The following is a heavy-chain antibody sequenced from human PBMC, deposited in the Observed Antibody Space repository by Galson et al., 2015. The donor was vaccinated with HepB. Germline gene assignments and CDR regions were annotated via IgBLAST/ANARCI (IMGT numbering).Heavy chain of an antibody. D-gene: IGHD4-11*01. CDR2: IRTKDNSYAT. V-gene: IGHV3-73*01. Sequence: SLRLSCAASGFTFSGSAMHWVRQASGKGLEWVGRIRTKDNSYATAYSASLEGRFTISRDDSKSTAYLQMNSLKSEDTAVYYCISTVITGDYYYYCMDVWGKGTTVTVSS. CDR3: ISTVITGDYYYYCMDV. CDR1: GFTFSGSA. J-gene: IGHJ6*03.